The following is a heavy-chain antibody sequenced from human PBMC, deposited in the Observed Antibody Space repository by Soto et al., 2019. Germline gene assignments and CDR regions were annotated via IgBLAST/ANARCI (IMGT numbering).Heavy chain of an antibody. CDR1: SGSISSSNW. Sequence: SETLSLTCAVSSGSISSSNWWSWVRQPPGKGLEWIGEIYHSGSTNYNPSLKSRVTISVDKSKNQFSLKLRSVTAADTAVYYCARLIAVAVFFDDRGQGTLVTVSS. CDR2: IYHSGST. CDR3: ARLIAVAVFFDD. V-gene: IGHV4-4*02. J-gene: IGHJ4*02. D-gene: IGHD6-19*01.